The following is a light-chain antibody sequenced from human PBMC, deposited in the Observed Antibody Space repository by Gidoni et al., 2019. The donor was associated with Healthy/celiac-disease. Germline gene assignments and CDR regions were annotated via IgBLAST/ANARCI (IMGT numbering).Light chain of an antibody. Sequence: QSALTQPASVSGSPGQSITLSCTGTSSDVGGYNYVSWYQQHPGKAPKLMIYAVSNRPSGVSTRFSGSKSGNTASLTISGLQAEDEADYYCSSYTSSSTLGVFGTGTKVTVL. V-gene: IGLV2-14*01. CDR1: SSDVGGYNY. CDR2: AVS. CDR3: SSYTSSSTLGV. J-gene: IGLJ1*01.